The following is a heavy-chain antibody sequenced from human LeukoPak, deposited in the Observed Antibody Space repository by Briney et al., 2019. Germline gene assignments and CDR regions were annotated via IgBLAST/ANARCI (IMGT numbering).Heavy chain of an antibody. CDR3: ARDLPSWYGVGFDY. Sequence: GGSLRLSCAASGFTFSDYYMSWIRQAPGKGLDGVSYISSSGSTIYYADSVKGRFTISRGNAKNSLYLQMNSLRAEGTAVYYCARDLPSWYGVGFDYWGQGTLVTVSS. CDR1: GFTFSDYY. V-gene: IGHV3-11*01. CDR2: ISSSGSTI. J-gene: IGHJ4*02. D-gene: IGHD6-13*01.